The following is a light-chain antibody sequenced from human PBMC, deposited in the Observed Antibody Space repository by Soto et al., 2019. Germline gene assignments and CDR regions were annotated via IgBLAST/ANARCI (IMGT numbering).Light chain of an antibody. J-gene: IGKJ5*01. V-gene: IGKV3-20*01. CDR2: GAS. Sequence: EIVLTQSPGTLSLSQGERATLACSASQSVSSSYLAWSQQKPGQAPRLLLYGASSRATGIPDRFSGSGSGTDFTLTISRLEPEDFAVYYGQQYGSSPPITFGQGTRLEIK. CDR3: QQYGSSPPIT. CDR1: QSVSSSY.